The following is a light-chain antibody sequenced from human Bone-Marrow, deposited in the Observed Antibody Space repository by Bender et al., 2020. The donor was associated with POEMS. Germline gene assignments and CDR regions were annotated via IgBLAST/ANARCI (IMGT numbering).Light chain of an antibody. CDR3: AVWDDSLNGWV. V-gene: IGLV1-44*01. Sequence: QSVLTHPPSASGTPGQRVTISCSGGSSNIGAHAVNWYQHLPGTAPKLLIYSSHRRPSEVPDRFSGSRSGTPASLAISGLQSEDEADYYCAVWDDSLNGWVFGGGTKLTVL. CDR2: SSH. CDR1: SSNIGAHA. J-gene: IGLJ3*02.